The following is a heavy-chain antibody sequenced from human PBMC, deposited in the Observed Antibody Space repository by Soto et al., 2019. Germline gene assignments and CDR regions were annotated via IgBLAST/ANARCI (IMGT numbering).Heavy chain of an antibody. Sequence: QVQLVQSGAEVKKPGSSVKVSCKASGGTFSSYAISWVRQAPGQGLEWMGGIIPIFGTANYAQKFQGRVTITADESTSTAYMELSRPRSEYTHGYYSARDVEQQLSFDYWGQGTLVTVFS. V-gene: IGHV1-69*01. J-gene: IGHJ4*02. CDR3: ARDVEQQLSFDY. D-gene: IGHD6-13*01. CDR1: GGTFSSYA. CDR2: IIPIFGTA.